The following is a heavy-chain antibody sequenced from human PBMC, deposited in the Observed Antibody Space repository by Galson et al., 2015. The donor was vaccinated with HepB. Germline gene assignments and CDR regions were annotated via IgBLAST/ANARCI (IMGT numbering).Heavy chain of an antibody. D-gene: IGHD1-26*01. J-gene: IGHJ3*02. CDR3: ARGELLDAFEI. CDR1: GFTFSSYA. CDR2: ISYDGSNK. V-gene: IGHV3-30-3*01. Sequence: SLRLSCAASGFTFSSYAMHWVRQAPGKGLEWVAVISYDGSNKYYADSVKGRFTISRDNAKNSLYLQMNSLRAEDTAVYYCARGELLDAFEIWGQGTMVTVSS.